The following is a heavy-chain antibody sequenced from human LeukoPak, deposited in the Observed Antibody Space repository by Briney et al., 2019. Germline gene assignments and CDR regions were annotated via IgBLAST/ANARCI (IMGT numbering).Heavy chain of an antibody. D-gene: IGHD6-19*01. CDR2: ISLDGSST. V-gene: IGHV3-74*01. J-gene: IGHJ4*02. CDR3: ACKGYSSGWSPFDF. Sequence: PGGSLRLSCAASGLTFSSYWMHWVRQAPGKGLVWVSRISLDGSSTAYADSVKGRFTISRDNAKNTLYLQMNSLRAEDTAVYYCACKGYSSGWSPFDFWGQGTLVTVSS. CDR1: GLTFSSYW.